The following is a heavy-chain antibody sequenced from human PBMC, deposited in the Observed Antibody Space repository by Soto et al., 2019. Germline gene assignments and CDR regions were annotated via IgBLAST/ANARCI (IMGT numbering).Heavy chain of an antibody. D-gene: IGHD6-19*01. CDR1: GDFISKYY. J-gene: IGHJ4*02. CDR3: TRGVGWLVDY. CDR2: ISNSGTN. Sequence: QVQLQESGPGLVKPAETLSLTCIVSGDFISKYYWCWFRQPPGKGLEWIGYISNSGTNKYKPSLPIRVPISKGTSKTQFSLTLTSVTAEEPAVYYCTRGVGWLVDYWGQGALVTVAS. V-gene: IGHV4-59*01.